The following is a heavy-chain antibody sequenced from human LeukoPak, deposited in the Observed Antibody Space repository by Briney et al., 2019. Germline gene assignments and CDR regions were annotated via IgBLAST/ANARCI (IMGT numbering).Heavy chain of an antibody. J-gene: IGHJ4*02. CDR1: GFTFSSSV. V-gene: IGHV3-23*01. D-gene: IGHD4-17*01. CDR3: AKRPQNYGVDY. CDR2: ISASGGST. Sequence: GGSLRLSCAASGFTFSSSVMSWVRQAPGKGLEWVSAISASGGSTYYVDSVKGRFTISRDNSKNTLYLQMNSLRAEDTAVYYCAKRPQNYGVDYWGQGTLVTVSS.